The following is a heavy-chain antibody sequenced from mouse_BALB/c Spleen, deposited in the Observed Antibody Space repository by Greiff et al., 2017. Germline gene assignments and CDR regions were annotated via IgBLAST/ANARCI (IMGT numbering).Heavy chain of an antibody. CDR2: ISSGGSYT. CDR3: ARATAYYFDY. Sequence: EVKLMESGGGLVKPGGSLKLSCAASGFTFSSYAMSWVRQSPEKRLEWVAEISSGGSYTYYPDTVTGRFTISRDNAKNTLYLEMSSLRSEDTAMYYCARATAYYFDYWGQGTTLTVSS. CDR1: GFTFSSYA. V-gene: IGHV5-9-4*01. J-gene: IGHJ2*01. D-gene: IGHD1-2*01.